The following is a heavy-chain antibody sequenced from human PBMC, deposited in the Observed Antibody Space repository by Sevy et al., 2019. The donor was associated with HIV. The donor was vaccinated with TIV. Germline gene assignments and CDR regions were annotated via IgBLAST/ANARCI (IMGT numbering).Heavy chain of an antibody. Sequence: ASVKVSCKVFGYTLTQLSMHWVRQAPGKGLEWMGSFDPEDGETLYAQKLRGRVTLTEDTSADTAYMELNNLRSEDTAVYYCATTKDYYENSGCPFDYWGQGTLVTVSS. D-gene: IGHD3-22*01. CDR3: ATTKDYYENSGCPFDY. CDR1: GYTLTQLS. CDR2: FDPEDGET. J-gene: IGHJ4*02. V-gene: IGHV1-24*01.